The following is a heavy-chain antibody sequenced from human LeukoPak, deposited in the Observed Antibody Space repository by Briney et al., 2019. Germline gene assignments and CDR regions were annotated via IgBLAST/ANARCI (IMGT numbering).Heavy chain of an antibody. CDR1: GFTFSSYA. D-gene: IGHD2-21*02. Sequence: PGGSLRLSCADSGFTFSSYAMSWVRQAPGKGLEWVSGISGSGGNTYNADSVKGRFTISRDNSKNTLYLQMNSLRAEDTAVYYRAKGRTTVVVTAIPNWGQGTLVTVSS. J-gene: IGHJ4*02. V-gene: IGHV3-23*01. CDR2: ISGSGGNT. CDR3: AKGRTTVVVTAIPN.